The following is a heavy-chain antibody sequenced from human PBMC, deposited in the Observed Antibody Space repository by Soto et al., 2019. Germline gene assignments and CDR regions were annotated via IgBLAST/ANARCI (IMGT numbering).Heavy chain of an antibody. CDR3: AKIRGYDLGSTTFQH. D-gene: IGHD5-12*01. CDR1: GFTFSSSA. V-gene: IGHV3-23*01. CDR2: ISGNGDTT. Sequence: EVQLLESGGGLVQPGGSLRLSCAASGFTFSSSAMSWVRQAPGKGLDWVSAISGNGDTTYYADSVKGRFTISRDISKNPLYLQVNSLRAEDTAVYYCAKIRGYDLGSTTFQHWGQGTLVTVSS. J-gene: IGHJ1*01.